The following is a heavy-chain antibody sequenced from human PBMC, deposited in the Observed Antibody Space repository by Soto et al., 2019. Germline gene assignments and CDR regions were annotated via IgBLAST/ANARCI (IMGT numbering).Heavy chain of an antibody. Sequence: EVQLVGSGGGLVKPGGSLSLSCAASGFSFSSYSMNWVRQAPGKGLEWVSSISSSSSYIYYADSVKVRFTISRDNAKNSLYLQINSLRAEYTAVYYCARVRSSGWYVVEGPDAFDIWGQGTMVTVSS. J-gene: IGHJ3*02. V-gene: IGHV3-21*01. CDR2: ISSSSSYI. CDR1: GFSFSSYS. D-gene: IGHD6-19*01. CDR3: ARVRSSGWYVVEGPDAFDI.